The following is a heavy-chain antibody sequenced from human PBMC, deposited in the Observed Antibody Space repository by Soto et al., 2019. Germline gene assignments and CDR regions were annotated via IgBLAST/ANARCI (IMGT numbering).Heavy chain of an antibody. CDR2: IYNSGAA. CDR1: GGSISSGGYY. V-gene: IGHV4-31*03. J-gene: IGHJ6*02. Sequence: SETLSLTCTVSGGSISSGGYYWSWIRQHPGKGLEWIGYIYNSGAAYYNPSLTSRVIISVATSRNQFSLKLSSVTAADTAVYYCARTRSAWSDFHYYSLDVWGQGTTVTVSS. CDR3: ARTRSAWSDFHYYSLDV. D-gene: IGHD1-26*01.